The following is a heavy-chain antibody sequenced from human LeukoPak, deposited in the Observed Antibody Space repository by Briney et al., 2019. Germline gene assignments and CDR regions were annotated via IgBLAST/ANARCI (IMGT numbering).Heavy chain of an antibody. CDR2: IKQDGSEK. CDR1: GFTFSTFW. D-gene: IGHD1-26*01. CDR3: ARDVGPGY. Sequence: GGSLRLSCAVSGFTFSTFWMSWVRQAPGKGLEWVANIKQDGSEKYYVDSVKGRFTISRDNAKNSLYLQMNSLRAEDTAVYYCARDVGPGYWGQGTLVTVSS. V-gene: IGHV3-7*01. J-gene: IGHJ4*02.